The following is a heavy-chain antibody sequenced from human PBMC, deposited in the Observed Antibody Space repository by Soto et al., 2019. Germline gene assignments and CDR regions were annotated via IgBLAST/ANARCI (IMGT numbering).Heavy chain of an antibody. CDR1: GFTFSSYS. CDR2: INSNSSNI. V-gene: IGHV3-48*04. J-gene: IGHJ5*02. D-gene: IGHD6-13*01. Sequence: PGGSLRLSCAASGFTFSSYSMNWVRQAPGKGLEWVSNINSNSSNIYYADSVKGRFNISRDNAKNSLYLQMNSLRAEDTAFYYCTKASAATGPGWFDPWGQGTLVTVSS. CDR3: TKASAATGPGWFDP.